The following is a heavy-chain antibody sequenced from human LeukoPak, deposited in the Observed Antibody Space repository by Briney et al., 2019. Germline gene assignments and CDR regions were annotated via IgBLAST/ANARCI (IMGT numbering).Heavy chain of an antibody. Sequence: GGSLRLSCAASGFTFSSYAMHWVRQAPGKGLEWVAVISYDGSNKYYADSVKGRFTISRDNSKNTLYLQMNSLRAEDTAVYYCARSEVQLERPFDYWGQGTLVTVSS. J-gene: IGHJ4*02. D-gene: IGHD1-1*01. V-gene: IGHV3-30-3*01. CDR3: ARSEVQLERPFDY. CDR2: ISYDGSNK. CDR1: GFTFSSYA.